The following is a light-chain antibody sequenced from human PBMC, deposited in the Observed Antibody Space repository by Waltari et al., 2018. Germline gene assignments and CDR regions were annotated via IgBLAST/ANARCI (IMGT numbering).Light chain of an antibody. J-gene: IGKJ1*01. CDR1: RRVGLY. Sequence: ITCRARRRVGLYLNWYQQVPGKGTKLRIFAESRLQSGVPWRLRGGGSWADFTLTIGSLRSEDFATYGCQQSFRVPWTFVVVSKVEIK. CDR3: QQSFRVPWT. V-gene: IGKV1-39*01. CDR2: AES.